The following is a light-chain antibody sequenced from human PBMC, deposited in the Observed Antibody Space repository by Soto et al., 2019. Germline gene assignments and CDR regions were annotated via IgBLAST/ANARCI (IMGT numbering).Light chain of an antibody. CDR1: SSDIGAYKH. V-gene: IGLV2-14*01. J-gene: IGLJ1*01. CDR2: EVS. CDR3: SSYTTSSTQV. Sequence: QSVLTQPASASGSPGQSITISCTGTSSDIGAYKHVSWYQQHPGKAPKLMIYEVSNRPSGVSNRFSGSKSGNTASLTISGLQAEDEADYYCSSYTTSSTQVFGTGTKVTVL.